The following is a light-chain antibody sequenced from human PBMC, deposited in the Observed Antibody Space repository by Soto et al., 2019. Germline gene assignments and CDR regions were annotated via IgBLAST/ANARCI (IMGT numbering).Light chain of an antibody. CDR3: TSYTRSNTVV. CDR2: DVS. Sequence: QSALTQPASVSGSPGQSITISCTGTSSDIGSYDYVSWYQQHPGKAPKLMIYDVSNRPSGVSNRFSGSKSGHTASLTISGLQAEDEADYYCTSYTRSNTVVFGGGTKLTVL. V-gene: IGLV2-14*01. J-gene: IGLJ2*01. CDR1: SSDIGSYDY.